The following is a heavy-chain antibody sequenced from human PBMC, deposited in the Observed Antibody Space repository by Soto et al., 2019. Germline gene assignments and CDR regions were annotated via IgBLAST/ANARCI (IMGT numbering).Heavy chain of an antibody. V-gene: IGHV1-69*01. CDR3: ARDRRTGTTRGRFYYFDY. J-gene: IGHJ4*02. CDR2: IIPIFGTA. D-gene: IGHD1-7*01. CDR1: GGTFSSYA. Sequence: QVQLVQSGAEVKKPGSSVKVSCKASGGTFSSYAISWVRQAPGQGLEWMGGIIPIFGTANYAQKFQGRVTITADESTSTAYMELSSLRSEDTAVYYCARDRRTGTTRGRFYYFDYWGQGTLVTVSS.